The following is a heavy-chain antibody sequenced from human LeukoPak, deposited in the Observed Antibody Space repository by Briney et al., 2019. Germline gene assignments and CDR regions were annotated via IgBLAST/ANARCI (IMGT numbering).Heavy chain of an antibody. Sequence: SETLSLTCTVSGGSISSYYWSWIRQPPGKGLEWIGYIYYSGSTNYNPSLKSRVTISVDTSKNQFSLKLSSVTAADTAVYYCARGKYSSSSWVDYWGQGTLVTVSS. V-gene: IGHV4-59*01. J-gene: IGHJ4*02. CDR3: ARGKYSSSSWVDY. CDR1: GGSISSYY. CDR2: IYYSGST. D-gene: IGHD6-6*01.